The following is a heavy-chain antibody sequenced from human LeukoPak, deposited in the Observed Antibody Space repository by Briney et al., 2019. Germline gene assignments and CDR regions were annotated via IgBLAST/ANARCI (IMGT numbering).Heavy chain of an antibody. D-gene: IGHD2-2*01. CDR2: INWNGGST. Sequence: GGSLRFSCAASGFTFGDYGMSWVRQARGKGLEWVSGINWNGGSTGYADSVKGRFTISRDNAKNSLYLQMNSLRAEDTALYYCARVGFARVVPAAFFDPWGQGTLVTVSS. CDR1: GFTFGDYG. J-gene: IGHJ5*02. V-gene: IGHV3-20*04. CDR3: ARVGFARVVPAAFFDP.